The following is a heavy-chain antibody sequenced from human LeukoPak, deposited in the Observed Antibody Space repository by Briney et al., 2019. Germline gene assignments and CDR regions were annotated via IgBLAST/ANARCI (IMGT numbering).Heavy chain of an antibody. D-gene: IGHD1-26*01. CDR3: ARDPFGGSYQQDYYMDV. CDR2: IIPIFGTA. J-gene: IGHJ6*03. CDR1: GGTFSSYA. Sequence: GASVKVSCKASGGTFSSYAISWVRQAPGQGLEWMGWIIPIFGTANYAQKFQGRVTITTDESTSTAYMELSSLRSEDTAVYYCARDPFGGSYQQDYYMDVWGKGTTVTVSS. V-gene: IGHV1-69*05.